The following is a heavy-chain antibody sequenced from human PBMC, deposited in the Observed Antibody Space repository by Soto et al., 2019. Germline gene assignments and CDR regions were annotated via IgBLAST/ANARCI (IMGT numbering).Heavy chain of an antibody. V-gene: IGHV1-18*01. Sequence: GASVKVSCKASGYTFTSYGISWVRQAPGQGLEWMGWISAYNGNTNYAQKLQGRVTMTTDTSTSTAYMELRSLRSDDTAVYYCARHLSLWFGDSGDAFAIWGQGTMDIVSS. D-gene: IGHD3-10*01. J-gene: IGHJ3*02. CDR1: GYTFTSYG. CDR2: ISAYNGNT. CDR3: ARHLSLWFGDSGDAFAI.